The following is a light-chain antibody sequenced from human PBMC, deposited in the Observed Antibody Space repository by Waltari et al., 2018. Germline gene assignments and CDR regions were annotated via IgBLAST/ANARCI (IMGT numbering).Light chain of an antibody. CDR3: QAWESANV. V-gene: IGLV3-1*01. Sequence: SYDVTQPPSLSVSPGQTATITCSGENLGNEFVSWYHQKPGQGPIVVIYSDNKRPPGIPERFSGSNSGNTATLTIRGAQTIDEGDYYCQAWESANVFGGGTKLTVL. J-gene: IGLJ2*01. CDR2: SDN. CDR1: NLGNEF.